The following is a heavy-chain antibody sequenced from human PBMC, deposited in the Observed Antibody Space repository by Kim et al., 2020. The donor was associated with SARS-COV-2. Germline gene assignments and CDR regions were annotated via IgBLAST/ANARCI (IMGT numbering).Heavy chain of an antibody. CDR3: ARDAMGRDCSSTSCYHYYGMDV. CDR1: GGSISSYY. D-gene: IGHD2-2*01. CDR2: IYYSGST. Sequence: SETLSLTCTVSGGSISSYYWSWIRQPPGKGLEWIGYIYYSGSTNYNPSLKSRVTISVDTSKNQFSLKLSSVTAADTAVYYCARDAMGRDCSSTSCYHYYGMDVWGQGTTVTVSS. V-gene: IGHV4-59*01. J-gene: IGHJ6*02.